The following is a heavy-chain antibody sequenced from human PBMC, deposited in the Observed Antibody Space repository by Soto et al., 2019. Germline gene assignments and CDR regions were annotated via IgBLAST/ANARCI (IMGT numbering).Heavy chain of an antibody. CDR1: GGTFSNYA. V-gene: IGHV1-69*12. D-gene: IGHD5-18*01. CDR3: AIERGGYSYGYPWFDP. CDR2: IIPIFGTA. Sequence: QVQLVQSGAEVKKPGSSVKVSCKASGGTFSNYAVSWVRQAPGQGLEWMGGIIPIFGTANYAQKFQGRVTITADASTSTAYVVLSSLRSDDTAVYYCAIERGGYSYGYPWFDPWGQGTLVTVSS. J-gene: IGHJ5*02.